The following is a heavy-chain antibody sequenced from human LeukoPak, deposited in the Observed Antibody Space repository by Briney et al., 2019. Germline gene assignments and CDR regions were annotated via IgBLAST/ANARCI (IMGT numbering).Heavy chain of an antibody. Sequence: SVKVSCKASGGTFSSYAISWVRQAPGQGLEWMGEIIPIFGTANYARKFQGRVTITADESTSTAYMELSSLRSEDTAVYYCARVPYCRGGSCLLRGYYFDFWGQGTLVTVSS. D-gene: IGHD2-15*01. CDR3: ARVPYCRGGSCLLRGYYFDF. J-gene: IGHJ4*02. CDR2: IIPIFGTA. CDR1: GGTFSSYA. V-gene: IGHV1-69*01.